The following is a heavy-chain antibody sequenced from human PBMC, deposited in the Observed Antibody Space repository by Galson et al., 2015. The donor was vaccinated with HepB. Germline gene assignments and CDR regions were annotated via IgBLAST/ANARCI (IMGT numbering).Heavy chain of an antibody. J-gene: IGHJ4*02. D-gene: IGHD3-10*01. CDR1: GFTFSSYS. CDR3: ARHAGLWFGELMYYFDY. Sequence: SLRLSCAASGFTFSSYSMNWVRQAPGKGLEWVSSISSSSSYIYYADSVEGRFTISRDNAKNSLYLQMNSLRAEDTAVYYCARHAGLWFGELMYYFDYWGQGTLVTVSS. V-gene: IGHV3-21*01. CDR2: ISSSSSYI.